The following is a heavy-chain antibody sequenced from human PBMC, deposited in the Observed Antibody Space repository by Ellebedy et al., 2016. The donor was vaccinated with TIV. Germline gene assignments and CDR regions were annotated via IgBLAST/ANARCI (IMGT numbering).Heavy chain of an antibody. V-gene: IGHV4-38-2*02. CDR2: IYHSGST. J-gene: IGHJ5*02. Sequence: SETLSLTXTVSGYSISSGYYWGWIRQPPGKGLEWIGSIYHSGSTYYNPSLKSRVTISVDTSKNQFSLKLSSVTAADTAVYYCAVGYNWFDPWGQGTLVTVSS. CDR3: AVGYNWFDP. CDR1: GYSISSGYY.